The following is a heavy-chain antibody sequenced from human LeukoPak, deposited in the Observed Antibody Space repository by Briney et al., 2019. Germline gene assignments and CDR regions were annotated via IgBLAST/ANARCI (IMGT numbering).Heavy chain of an antibody. J-gene: IGHJ6*04. Sequence: GGSLRLSCAASGFTFSSYGMHWVRQAPGKGLEWVAVIYSGGRADYADSVKGRFTISRDNAKNSLYLQMNSLRAKDTAVYYCAELGITMIGGVWGKGTTVTISS. V-gene: IGHV3-NL1*01. CDR1: GFTFSSYG. CDR3: AELGITMIGGV. CDR2: IYSGGRA. D-gene: IGHD3-10*02.